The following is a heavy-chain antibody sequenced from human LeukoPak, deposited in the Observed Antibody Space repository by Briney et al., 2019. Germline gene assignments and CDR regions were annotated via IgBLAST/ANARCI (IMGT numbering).Heavy chain of an antibody. CDR1: GYTFTGSY. CDR2: INPNSGGT. CDR3: ARDKMATNPLTLPY. V-gene: IGHV1-2*02. D-gene: IGHD5-24*01. Sequence: ASVKDSCKASGYTFTGSYMHWVRQAPGQGLEWMGWINPNSGGTEYAQKFQGRVTMTRATSISTAYMELSRLKSDDTAVYYCARDKMATNPLTLPYWGQGTLITVSS. J-gene: IGHJ4*02.